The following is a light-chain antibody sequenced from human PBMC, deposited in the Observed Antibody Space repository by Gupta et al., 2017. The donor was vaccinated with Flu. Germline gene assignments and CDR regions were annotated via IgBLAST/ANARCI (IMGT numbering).Light chain of an antibody. V-gene: IGLV1-51*02. Sequence: KVTISCSGGSSNIGKNYVSWYQQPPGTAPKLLIYEKTKRPSGIPDRFSDSKSGTSATLDITGLQTGDEADYYCGAWDSSLGAWLFGGGTKLTVL. CDR2: EKT. CDR1: SSNIGKNY. J-gene: IGLJ3*02. CDR3: GAWDSSLGAWL.